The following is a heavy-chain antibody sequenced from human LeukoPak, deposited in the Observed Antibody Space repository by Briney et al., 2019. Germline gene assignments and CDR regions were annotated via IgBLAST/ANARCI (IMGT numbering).Heavy chain of an antibody. V-gene: IGHV3-48*01. Sequence: GGSLRLSCAASGFNFRLYSMNWVRQAPGKGLEWISYITSSSKTTYYAPSVKGRFTISRDNAKNSLYLQMNSLRAEDTAVYYCARDAEGGSGMDVWGQGTTVTVSS. CDR1: GFNFRLYS. CDR2: ITSSSKTT. CDR3: ARDAEGGSGMDV. J-gene: IGHJ6*02. D-gene: IGHD3-10*01.